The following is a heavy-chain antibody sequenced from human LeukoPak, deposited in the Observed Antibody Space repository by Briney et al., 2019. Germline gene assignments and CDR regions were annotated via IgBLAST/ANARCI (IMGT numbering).Heavy chain of an antibody. J-gene: IGHJ4*02. V-gene: IGHV3-33*01. Sequence: GRSLRLSCEASGFXFSSYGIHWVRQAPGKGLEWMAVIWYDTSNKYYADSVKGRFTISRDNSKNTLYLQMNSLRAEDTAVYYCARGKYYYDSSGYYGFGDYWGQGTLVTVSS. CDR2: IWYDTSNK. D-gene: IGHD3-22*01. CDR3: ARGKYYYDSSGYYGFGDY. CDR1: GFXFSSYG.